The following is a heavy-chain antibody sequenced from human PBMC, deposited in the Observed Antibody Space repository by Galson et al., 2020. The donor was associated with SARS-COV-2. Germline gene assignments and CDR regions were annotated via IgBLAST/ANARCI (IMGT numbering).Heavy chain of an antibody. J-gene: IGHJ6*03. CDR3: ARGLEGVYDILTGFYYYYYYMDV. V-gene: IGHV1-2*02. CDR1: GYTFTGYY. D-gene: IGHD3-9*01. CDR2: INPNSGGT. Sequence: ASVKVSCKASGYTFTGYYMHWVRQAPGQGLEWMGWINPNSGGTNCAQKFQGRVTMTRDTSISTAYMELSRLRSDDTAVYYCARGLEGVYDILTGFYYYYYYMDVWGKGTTVTVSS.